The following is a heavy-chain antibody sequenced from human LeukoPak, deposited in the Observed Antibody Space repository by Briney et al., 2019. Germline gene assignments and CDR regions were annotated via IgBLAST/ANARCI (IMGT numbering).Heavy chain of an antibody. CDR2: IYYSGST. CDR3: ARGTSNYDFWSGYYYYYGMDV. Sequence: SETLSLICTVSGVSISSGDYYWSWIRQPPGKGLEWIGYIYYSGSTYYNPSLKSRVTISVDTSKNQFSLKLSSVTAADTAVYYCARGTSNYDFWSGYYYYYGMDVWGQGTTVTVSS. D-gene: IGHD3-3*01. CDR1: GVSISSGDYY. V-gene: IGHV4-30-4*01. J-gene: IGHJ6*02.